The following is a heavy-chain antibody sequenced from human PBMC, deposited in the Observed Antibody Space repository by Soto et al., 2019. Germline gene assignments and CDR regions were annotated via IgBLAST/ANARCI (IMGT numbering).Heavy chain of an antibody. CDR3: AWAHVRVFPYCYGMDV. CDR1: GYTYSGYA. Sequence: ASVKVACKASGYTYSGYAMDWVRQAPGQRIEWMGWINAGNGNTKYSQKFQGRVTITRDTSASTAYMELSSLRSEDTAVYYCAWAHVRVFPYCYGMDVLGQGTTVTGSS. J-gene: IGHJ6*02. D-gene: IGHD2-8*01. V-gene: IGHV1-3*01. CDR2: INAGNGNT.